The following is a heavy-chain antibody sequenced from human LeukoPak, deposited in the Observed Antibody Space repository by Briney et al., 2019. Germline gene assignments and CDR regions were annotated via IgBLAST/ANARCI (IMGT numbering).Heavy chain of an antibody. CDR3: GRGRVSSSTWHSTYYYYFYMDV. D-gene: IGHD4-11*01. CDR1: DDSITMYY. CDR2: VDHTGST. V-gene: IGHV4-59*01. J-gene: IGHJ6*03. Sequence: PSETLSLTCSVSDDSITMYYWTWIRQPPGEGLEWIGYVDHTGSTNFNPSLNGRVTIFRDTSRNLFSLRLTSVTAADTAVYFCGRGRVSSSTWHSTYYYYFYMDVWGKGTTVTVSS.